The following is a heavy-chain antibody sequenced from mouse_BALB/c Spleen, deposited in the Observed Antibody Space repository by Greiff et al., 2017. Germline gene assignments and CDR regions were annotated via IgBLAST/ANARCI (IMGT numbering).Heavy chain of an antibody. Sequence: EVKLMESGGGLVKPGGSLKLSCAASGFTFSDYGMHWVRQAPEKGLEWVAYISSGSSTIYFADTVKGRFTISRDNATNTLFLQMTSLRSEDTAMYYCAREGSCYYGVDYWGQGTTVTVSS. CDR1: GFTFSDYG. J-gene: IGHJ4*01. V-gene: IGHV5-17*01. CDR2: ISSGSSTI. CDR3: AREGSCYYGVDY.